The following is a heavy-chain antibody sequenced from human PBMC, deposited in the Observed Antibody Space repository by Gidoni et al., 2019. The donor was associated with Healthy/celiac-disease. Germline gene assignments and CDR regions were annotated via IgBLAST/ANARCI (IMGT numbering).Heavy chain of an antibody. V-gene: IGHV3-7*03. J-gene: IGHJ2*01. Sequence: EVQLVESGGGLVQPGGSLRLSCAASGFTFSSYWMSWVRQAPGKGLEWVANIKQDGSEKDYVDSVKGRFTISRDNAKNSLYLQMNSLRAEDTAVYYCARVEMATIKDWYFDLWGRGTLVTVSS. CDR2: IKQDGSEK. CDR3: ARVEMATIKDWYFDL. D-gene: IGHD5-12*01. CDR1: GFTFSSYW.